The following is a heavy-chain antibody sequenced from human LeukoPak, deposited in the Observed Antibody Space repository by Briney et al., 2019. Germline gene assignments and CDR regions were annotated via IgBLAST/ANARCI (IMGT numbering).Heavy chain of an antibody. Sequence: GASVKVSCKASGYTFTSYYMHWVRQAPGQGLEWMGWINPNSGGTNYAQKFQGRVTMTRDTSISTAYMELSRLRSDDTAVYYCARSPFIAAARGWFDPWGQGTLVTVSS. CDR2: INPNSGGT. J-gene: IGHJ5*02. CDR1: GYTFTSYY. CDR3: ARSPFIAAARGWFDP. D-gene: IGHD6-13*01. V-gene: IGHV1-2*02.